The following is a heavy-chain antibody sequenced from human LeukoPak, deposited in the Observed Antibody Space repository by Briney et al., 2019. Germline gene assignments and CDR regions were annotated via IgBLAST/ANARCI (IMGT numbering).Heavy chain of an antibody. Sequence: SVKVSCKASGYTFSSNAINWVRQAPGQGLEWMGGIIPIFGTANYAQKFQGRVTITADESTSTAYMELSSLRSEDTAVYYCARDISGYYYYGMDVWGQGTTVTVSS. CDR2: IIPIFGTA. J-gene: IGHJ6*02. V-gene: IGHV1-69*13. CDR3: ARDISGYYYYGMDV. CDR1: GYTFSSNA. D-gene: IGHD3-9*01.